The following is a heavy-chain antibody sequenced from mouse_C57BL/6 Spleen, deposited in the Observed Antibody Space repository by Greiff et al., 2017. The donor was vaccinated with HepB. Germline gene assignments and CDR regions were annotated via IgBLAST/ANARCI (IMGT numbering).Heavy chain of an antibody. Sequence: QVQLKQSGAELVKPGASVKLSCKASGYTFTEYTIHWVKQRSGQGLEWFGGFYPGSGSIKYNEKFKDKATLTADKSSSTVYMELSRLTSEDSAVYFCARHEDGRDWGGGFAYWGQGTLVTVSA. CDR1: GYTFTEYT. V-gene: IGHV1-62-2*01. J-gene: IGHJ3*01. CDR2: FYPGSGSI. D-gene: IGHD4-1*01. CDR3: ARHEDGRDWGGGFAY.